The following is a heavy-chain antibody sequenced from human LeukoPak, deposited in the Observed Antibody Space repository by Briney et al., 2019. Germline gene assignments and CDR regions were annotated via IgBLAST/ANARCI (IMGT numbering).Heavy chain of an antibody. Sequence: SETLSLTCAVYGGSFSDYWWTWIRQSPGKGLEWIGEVNHSGRTNYNPSLKSRVSISVDTSKNQFSLKLSSVTAADTAVYHCARGSSSGWFLGDVWGKGTTVTVSS. J-gene: IGHJ6*04. V-gene: IGHV4-34*01. CDR3: ARGSSSGWFLGDV. D-gene: IGHD6-19*01. CDR2: VNHSGRT. CDR1: GGSFSDYW.